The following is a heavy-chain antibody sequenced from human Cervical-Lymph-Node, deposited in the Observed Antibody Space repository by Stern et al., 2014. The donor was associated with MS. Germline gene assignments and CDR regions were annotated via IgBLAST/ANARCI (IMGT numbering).Heavy chain of an antibody. Sequence: EVHLAESGGGLIQPGGSLRLSCGASGFTVSSNYMSWVRQAPGKGLERDSVIYSGGSTYYADSEKGRFTISRDNSKNTLYLQMNSLRAEDTAVYYCARAPFQYYYDSSGYLSYYYGMDVWGQGTTVTVSS. D-gene: IGHD3-22*01. V-gene: IGHV3-53*01. CDR3: ARAPFQYYYDSSGYLSYYYGMDV. CDR2: IYSGGST. CDR1: GFTVSSNY. J-gene: IGHJ6*02.